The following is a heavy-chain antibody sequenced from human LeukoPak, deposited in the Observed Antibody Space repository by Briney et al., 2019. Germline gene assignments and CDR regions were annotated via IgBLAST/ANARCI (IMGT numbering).Heavy chain of an antibody. CDR2: IYSAGTT. J-gene: IGHJ6*02. V-gene: IGHV3-66*01. D-gene: IGHD4-17*01. CDR3: ARVQTVTNSYGMDV. CDR1: GFTVSTNY. Sequence: AGGSLRLSCAASGFTVSTNYMSWVRQAPGKGLEWVSVIYSAGTTYYADSVKGRFTISRDNSKNTLYLQMNSLRAEDTAVYYCARVQTVTNSYGMDVWGQGTTVTVSS.